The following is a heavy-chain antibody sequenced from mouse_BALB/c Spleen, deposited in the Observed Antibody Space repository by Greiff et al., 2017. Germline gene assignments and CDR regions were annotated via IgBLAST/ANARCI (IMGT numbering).Heavy chain of an antibody. CDR2: ISSGSSTI. J-gene: IGHJ2*01. CDR3: ARSDGNSYFDY. V-gene: IGHV5-17*02. Sequence: EVMLVESGGGLVQPGGSRKLSCAASGFTFSSFGMHWVRQAPEKGLEWVAYISSGSSTIYYADTVKGRFTISRDNPKNTLFLQMTSLRSEDTAMYYCARSDGNSYFDYWGQGTTLTVSS. D-gene: IGHD2-1*01. CDR1: GFTFSSFG.